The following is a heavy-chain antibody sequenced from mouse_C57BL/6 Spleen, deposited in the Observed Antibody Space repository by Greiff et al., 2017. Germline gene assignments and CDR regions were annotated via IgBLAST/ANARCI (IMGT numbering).Heavy chain of an antibody. CDR1: GYTFTSYW. Sequence: QVQLQQPGAELVMPGASVKLSCKASGYTFTSYWMHWVKQRPGQGLEWIGEIDPSDSYTNYNQKFKGKSTLTVDKSSSTAYMQLSSLTSEDSAVYYCARWGDAMGYWGQGTSVTVSS. CDR2: IDPSDSYT. J-gene: IGHJ4*01. CDR3: ARWGDAMGY. V-gene: IGHV1-69*01.